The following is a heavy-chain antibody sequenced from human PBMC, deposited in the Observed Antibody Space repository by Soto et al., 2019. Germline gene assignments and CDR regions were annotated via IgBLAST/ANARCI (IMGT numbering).Heavy chain of an antibody. CDR3: ARGLAVVAATFNWFDP. CDR2: INHSGST. J-gene: IGHJ5*02. D-gene: IGHD2-15*01. V-gene: IGHV4-34*01. Sequence: SETLSLTCAVYGGSFSGYYWSWIRQPPGKGLEWIGEINHSGSTNYNPSLKSRVTISVDTSKNQFSLKLSSVTAADTAVYYCARGLAVVAATFNWFDPWGQGTLVTVSS. CDR1: GGSFSGYY.